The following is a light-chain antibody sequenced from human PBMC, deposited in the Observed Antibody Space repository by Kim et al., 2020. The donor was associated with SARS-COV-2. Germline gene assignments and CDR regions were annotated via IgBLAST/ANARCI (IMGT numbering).Light chain of an antibody. CDR1: NIGGKS. CDR3: QVWDSGTDHYV. V-gene: IGLV3-21*01. J-gene: IGLJ1*01. Sequence: APGWTASITCEGNNIGGKSVQWYQQKPGQAPVLVIYYDYSRPSGIPDRFSGSNSGNTATLTITRVEARDEADYYCQVWDSGTDHYVFGPGTKVTVL. CDR2: YDY.